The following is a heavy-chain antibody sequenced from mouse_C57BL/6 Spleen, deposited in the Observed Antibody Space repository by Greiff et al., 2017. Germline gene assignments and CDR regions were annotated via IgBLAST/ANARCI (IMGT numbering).Heavy chain of an antibody. Sequence: VQLVESGPGLVAPSQSLSITCTVSGFSLTSYAISWVRQPPGKGLEWLGVIWTGGGTNYNSALKSRLSISKDNSKSQVFLKMNSLQTDDTARYYCARNTVNYYGSSYWYCDVGGTGTTVTVSS. CDR3: ARNTVNYYGSSYWYCDV. D-gene: IGHD1-1*01. V-gene: IGHV2-9-1*01. CDR2: IWTGGGT. CDR1: GFSLTSYA. J-gene: IGHJ1*03.